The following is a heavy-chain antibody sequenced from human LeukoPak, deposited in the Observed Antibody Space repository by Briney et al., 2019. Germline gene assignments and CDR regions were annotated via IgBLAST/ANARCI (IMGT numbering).Heavy chain of an antibody. Sequence: ASETLSLTCTVSGGSISSSSYYWGWIRQPPGKGLEWIGSIYYSGSTYYNPSLKSRVTISVDTSKNQFSLKLSSVTAADTAVYYCARQFSVLRYFDWVQHYYMDVWGKGTTVTISS. V-gene: IGHV4-39*01. J-gene: IGHJ6*03. D-gene: IGHD3-9*01. CDR1: GGSISSSSYY. CDR3: ARQFSVLRYFDWVQHYYMDV. CDR2: IYYSGST.